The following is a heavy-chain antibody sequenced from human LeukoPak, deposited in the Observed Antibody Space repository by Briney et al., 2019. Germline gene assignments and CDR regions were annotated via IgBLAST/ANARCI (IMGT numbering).Heavy chain of an antibody. CDR3: ARGRARFGIDY. Sequence: PGGSLRLSCAASGFTFSSYWMHWVRQAPGKGLVWVSRINTDGSSTGYADSVKGRFTISRDNAKNTLYLQMNGLRAEDTAVYYCARGRARFGIDYWGQGTLVTVSS. D-gene: IGHD1-26*01. CDR1: GFTFSSYW. CDR2: INTDGSST. V-gene: IGHV3-74*01. J-gene: IGHJ4*02.